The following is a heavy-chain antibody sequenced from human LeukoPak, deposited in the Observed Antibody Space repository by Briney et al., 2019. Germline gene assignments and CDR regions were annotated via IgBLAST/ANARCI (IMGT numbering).Heavy chain of an antibody. Sequence: PGGSLRLSCAASGFTFSSYEMNWIRQAPGKGLERISYISNSGSTKHYADSVKGRFTISRDNAKNSLYLQMNSLRAEDTAVYYCAELGITMIGGVWGKGTTVTISS. V-gene: IGHV3-48*03. CDR3: AELGITMIGGV. CDR2: ISNSGSTK. CDR1: GFTFSSYE. J-gene: IGHJ6*04. D-gene: IGHD3-10*02.